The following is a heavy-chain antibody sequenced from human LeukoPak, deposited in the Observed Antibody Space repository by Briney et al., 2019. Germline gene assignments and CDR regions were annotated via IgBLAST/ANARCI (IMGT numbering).Heavy chain of an antibody. J-gene: IGHJ4*02. CDR2: ISSSSGYI. CDR3: ARAFGIAGAGTGFDY. Sequence: GGSLRLSCAASGFTFSSYNMNWVRQAPGKGLEWVSSISSSSGYIYYADSVMGRFTISRDNAKNSLYLQMNSLRAEDTAVYYCARAFGIAGAGTGFDYWGQGTLVTVSS. V-gene: IGHV3-21*01. CDR1: GFTFSSYN. D-gene: IGHD6-13*01.